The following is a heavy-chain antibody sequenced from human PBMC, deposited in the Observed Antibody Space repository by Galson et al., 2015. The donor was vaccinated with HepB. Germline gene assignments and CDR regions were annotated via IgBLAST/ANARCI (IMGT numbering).Heavy chain of an antibody. Sequence: SLRLSYAVSGFSFSDHYIDRVRQARGEGLEWVGRCRNKPKDYSTVYAACVKGRFTVSRDDSKNSVFLQMNSLRSEDTAVYYCARSEVTTVVTDFDSWGQGTLVTVSS. D-gene: IGHD4-23*01. CDR1: GFSFSDHY. CDR3: ARSEVTTVVTDFDS. V-gene: IGHV3-72*01. CDR2: CRNKPKDYST. J-gene: IGHJ4*02.